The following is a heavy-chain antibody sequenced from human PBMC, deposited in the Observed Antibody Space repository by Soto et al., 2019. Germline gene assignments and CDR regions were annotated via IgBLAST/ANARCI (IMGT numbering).Heavy chain of an antibody. CDR3: ARDWGGRAFGVVTQPGY. V-gene: IGHV3-33*01. CDR1: GFTFSSYG. D-gene: IGHD3-3*01. J-gene: IGHJ4*02. Sequence: QVQPVESGGGVVQPGRSLRLSCAASGFTFSSYGMHWVRQAPGKGLERVAVIWYDGSNKYYADSVKGRFTISRDNSKNTLYLQMNSLRAEDTAVYYCARDWGGRAFGVVTQPGYWGQGTLVTVSS. CDR2: IWYDGSNK.